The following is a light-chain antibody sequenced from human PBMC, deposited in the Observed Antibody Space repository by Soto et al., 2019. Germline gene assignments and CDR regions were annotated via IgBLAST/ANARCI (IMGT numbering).Light chain of an antibody. V-gene: IGKV1-39*01. Sequence: DIQMTQSPSVLSASVGDSVTITCRASQSIDKHLNWYQQKAGKAPKFPIYGASTLQSGVPSRFTGSGSGTDFAFTVNSLQAEDFATYYCQQGYSSPSTFGQGKRVEIK. CDR2: GAS. CDR3: QQGYSSPST. CDR1: QSIDKH. J-gene: IGKJ5*01.